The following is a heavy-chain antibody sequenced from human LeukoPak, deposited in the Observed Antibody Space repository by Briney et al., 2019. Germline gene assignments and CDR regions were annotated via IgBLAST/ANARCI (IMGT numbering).Heavy chain of an antibody. Sequence: SETLSLTCTVSGGSVSSGSYYWSWIRQPPGKGLEWIGYIYYSGSTNYNPSLKSRVTISVDTSKNQFSLKLSSVTAADTAVYYCARASMVATAHDYWGQGTLVTVSS. CDR3: ARASMVATAHDY. J-gene: IGHJ4*02. CDR2: IYYSGST. D-gene: IGHD5-12*01. CDR1: GGSVSSGSYY. V-gene: IGHV4-61*01.